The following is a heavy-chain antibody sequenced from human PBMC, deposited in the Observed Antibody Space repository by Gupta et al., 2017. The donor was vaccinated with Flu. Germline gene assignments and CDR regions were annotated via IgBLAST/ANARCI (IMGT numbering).Heavy chain of an antibody. CDR3: AREYSSGGEIDY. V-gene: IGHV1-18*01. J-gene: IGHJ4*02. CDR2: ISAYNGNT. D-gene: IGHD6-19*01. Sequence: VRQAPGQGLEWMGWISAYNGNTNYAQKLQGRVTMTTDTSTSTAYMELRSLRSDDTAVYYCAREYSSGGEIDYWGQGTLVTGSS.